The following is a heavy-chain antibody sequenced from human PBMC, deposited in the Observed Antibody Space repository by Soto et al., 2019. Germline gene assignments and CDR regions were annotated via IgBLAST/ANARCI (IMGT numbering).Heavy chain of an antibody. D-gene: IGHD3-16*01. V-gene: IGHV3-9*01. CDR3: ANDRSSISAYSYYGMVC. Sequence: EVQLVESGGGLVQPGRSLRLSCAASGFIFDDYAMHWVRQAPGKGLEWVSVISGNSGSLGYADSVKGRFTISRDNAKSSLYLKMNSLRAEDPDLYYCANDRSSISAYSYYGMVCWGQGATVSVS. J-gene: IGHJ6*02. CDR1: GFIFDDYA. CDR2: ISGNSGSL.